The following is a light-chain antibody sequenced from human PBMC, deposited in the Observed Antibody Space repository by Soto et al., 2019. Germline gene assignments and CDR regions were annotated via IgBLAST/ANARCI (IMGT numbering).Light chain of an antibody. J-gene: IGKJ4*01. CDR2: AAS. CDR3: QPYNNYPLT. Sequence: DIQMTQSPSSLSASVGDRVTITCRANQDISTYLAWFQQKPGKAPKSLIYAASSLHSGVPSRFSGSGSGTDFTLTISSLQPDDFATYYCQPYNNYPLTFGGGTKVEIK. V-gene: IGKV1-16*01. CDR1: QDISTY.